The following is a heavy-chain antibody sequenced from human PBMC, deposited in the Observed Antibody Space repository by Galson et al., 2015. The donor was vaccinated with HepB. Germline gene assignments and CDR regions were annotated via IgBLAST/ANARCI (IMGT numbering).Heavy chain of an antibody. CDR3: AREGDIGVVRGSRPNDAFEI. V-gene: IGHV4-39*07. Sequence: ETLSLTCTVSGGSISSLIYYWGWIRQPPGKGLEWIGSIYYSGTTYYNPSLKSRVIISVDTSKNQFSLKLSSVTAADTAVYYCAREGDIGVVRGSRPNDAFEIWGQGTRVTVSS. CDR1: GGSISSLIYY. CDR2: IYYSGTT. J-gene: IGHJ3*02. D-gene: IGHD2-15*01.